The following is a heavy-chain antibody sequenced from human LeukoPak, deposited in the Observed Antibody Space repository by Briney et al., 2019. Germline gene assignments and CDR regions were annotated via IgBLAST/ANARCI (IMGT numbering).Heavy chain of an antibody. J-gene: IGHJ6*03. CDR2: ISYDGSNK. CDR3: ARDGRGWSYYYYYYMDV. CDR1: GFTFSSYG. D-gene: IGHD6-19*01. V-gene: IGHV3-30*03. Sequence: GSLRLSCAASGFTFSSYGMHWVRQAPGKGLEWVAVISYDGSNKYYADSVKGRFTISRDNSKNTLYLQMNSLRAEDTAVYYCARDGRGWSYYYYYYMDVWGKGTTVTVSS.